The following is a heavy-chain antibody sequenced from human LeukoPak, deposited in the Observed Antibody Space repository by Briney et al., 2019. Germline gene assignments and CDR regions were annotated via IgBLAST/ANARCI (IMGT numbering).Heavy chain of an antibody. J-gene: IGHJ4*02. V-gene: IGHV3-48*04. D-gene: IGHD3-22*01. CDR3: ARVRAYDTSGFYYDYFDY. Sequence: PGGSLRLSCAASGFTFSSYSMNWVRQAPGKGLEWVSYISSSGTSRYYADSVKGRFTISRDNAKNSLYLQMKSLRVEDTAIYYCARVRAYDTSGFYYDYFDYWGQGTLVIVSS. CDR2: ISSSGTSR. CDR1: GFTFSSYS.